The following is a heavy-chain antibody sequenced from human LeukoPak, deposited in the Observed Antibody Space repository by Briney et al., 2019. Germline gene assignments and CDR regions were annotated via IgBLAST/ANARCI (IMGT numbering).Heavy chain of an antibody. V-gene: IGHV4-59*08. CDR3: ARGARAGYNLEPFDY. Sequence: SETLSLTCTVSGGSMSSYYWCWIRQPPGKGLEWIGYIYYSGSTKYNPSLKSRVTISVDTSKNQFSLKLSSVTAADTAVYYCARGARAGYNLEPFDYWGQGTLVTVSS. D-gene: IGHD5-24*01. CDR1: GGSMSSYY. J-gene: IGHJ4*02. CDR2: IYYSGST.